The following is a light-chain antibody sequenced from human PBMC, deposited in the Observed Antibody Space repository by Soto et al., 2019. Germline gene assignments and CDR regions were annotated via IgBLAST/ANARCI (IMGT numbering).Light chain of an antibody. CDR2: DAS. Sequence: EIVMTQSPATLSVSPGESATLSCRASQSVSSNLAWHQQKPGQAPRILMYDASTRATGIPARFSGSGSGTEFTLTISSLQSEDFAVYYCQQYNNWPLTFGQGTRLEIK. V-gene: IGKV3-15*01. CDR1: QSVSSN. CDR3: QQYNNWPLT. J-gene: IGKJ5*01.